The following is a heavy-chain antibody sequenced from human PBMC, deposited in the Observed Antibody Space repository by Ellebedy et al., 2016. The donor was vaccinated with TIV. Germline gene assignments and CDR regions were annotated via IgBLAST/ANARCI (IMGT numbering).Heavy chain of an antibody. CDR1: GFSFNNAW. CDR2: IKSKTDGGRI. CDR3: TTDPEDYYAIDF. J-gene: IGHJ3*01. V-gene: IGHV3-15*05. D-gene: IGHD3-10*01. Sequence: GGSLRLSXAASGFSFNNAWMSWVRQAPGKGLEWVGRIKSKTDGGRIDYAEPVKGRFTISRDDSKTTAYLQMNSLKTEDTAIYYCTTDPEDYYAIDFWGQGTMVTVSS.